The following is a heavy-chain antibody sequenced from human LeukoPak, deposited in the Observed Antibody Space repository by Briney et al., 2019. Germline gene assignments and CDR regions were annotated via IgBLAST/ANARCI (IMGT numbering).Heavy chain of an antibody. D-gene: IGHD2-2*01. CDR3: ARNVKEPAAEYFQH. J-gene: IGHJ1*01. CDR1: GGSISSGDYY. Sequence: SETLSLTCTVSGGSISSGDYYWSWIRQPPGKGLEWIGYIYYSGSTYYNPSLKSRVTISVDTSKNQCSLKLSSVTAADTAVYYCARNVKEPAAEYFQHWGQGTLVTVSS. CDR2: IYYSGST. V-gene: IGHV4-30-4*08.